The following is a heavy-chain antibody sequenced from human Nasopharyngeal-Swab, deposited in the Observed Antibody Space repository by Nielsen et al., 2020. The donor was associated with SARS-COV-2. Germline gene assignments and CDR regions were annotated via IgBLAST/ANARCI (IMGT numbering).Heavy chain of an antibody. J-gene: IGHJ4*02. CDR2: IYGGDST. Sequence: GESLKISCAVSGFTVSSNYMSWVRQAPGKGLEWVSVIYGGDSTYYADSVRGRFTVTRHISENTLYLQMNSLRAEDTAVYYYASSPSRGWYEYHLDNWGQGTLVTVSS. CDR3: ASSPSRGWYEYHLDN. D-gene: IGHD6-19*01. V-gene: IGHV3-53*04. CDR1: GFTVSSNY.